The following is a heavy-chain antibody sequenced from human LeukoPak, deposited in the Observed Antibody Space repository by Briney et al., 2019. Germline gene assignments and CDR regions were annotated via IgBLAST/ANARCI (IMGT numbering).Heavy chain of an antibody. CDR1: GGSISTGSYS. V-gene: IGHV4-39*01. CDR2: IYYSGST. Sequence: SETLSLTCTVSGGSISTGSYSWGWIRQPPGKGLEWIGGIYYSGSTYYSPSLKSRVTISVDTSKNQFSLKLSSVTAADTAVYYCARRGYTGTFDSWGQGTLVTVSS. D-gene: IGHD5-18*01. CDR3: ARRGYTGTFDS. J-gene: IGHJ4*02.